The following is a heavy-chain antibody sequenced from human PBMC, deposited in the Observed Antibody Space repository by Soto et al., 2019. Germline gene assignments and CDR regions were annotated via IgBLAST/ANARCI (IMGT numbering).Heavy chain of an antibody. CDR1: GFTFSSYA. D-gene: IGHD1-26*01. V-gene: IGHV3-30-3*01. J-gene: IGHJ4*02. CDR2: ISYDGSNK. Sequence: AGSLRLSCAASGFTFSSYAMHWVRQAPGKGLEWVAVISYDGSNKYYADSVKGRFTISRDNSKNTLYLQMNSLRAEDTAVYYCARGSGSHDYWGQGTLVTVSS. CDR3: ARGSGSHDY.